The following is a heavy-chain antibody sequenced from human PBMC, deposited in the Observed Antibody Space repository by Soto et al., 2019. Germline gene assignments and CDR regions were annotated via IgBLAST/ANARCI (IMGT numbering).Heavy chain of an antibody. CDR1: GGSFSGYY. CDR3: ARGWTTVNFSAFDI. J-gene: IGHJ3*02. CDR2: INHSGST. D-gene: IGHD4-17*01. V-gene: IGHV4-34*01. Sequence: SETLSLTCAVYGGSFSGYYWSWIRQPPGKGLEWIGEINHSGSTNYNPSLKSRVTISVGTSKNQFSLKLSSVTAADTAVYYCARGWTTVNFSAFDIWGQGTMVTVSS.